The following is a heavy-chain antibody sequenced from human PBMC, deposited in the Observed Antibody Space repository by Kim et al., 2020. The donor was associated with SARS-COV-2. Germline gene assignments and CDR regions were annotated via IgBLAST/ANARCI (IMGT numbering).Heavy chain of an antibody. CDR1: GFTFSSYA. Sequence: GGSLRLSCAASGFTFSSYAMSWVRQAPGKGLEWVSAISGSGGSTYYADSVKGRFTISRDNSKNTLYLQMNSLRAEDTAVYYCARCGGSRITMVRGANWFDPWGQGTLVTVSS. V-gene: IGHV3-23*01. CDR3: ARCGGSRITMVRGANWFDP. CDR2: ISGSGGST. J-gene: IGHJ5*02. D-gene: IGHD3-10*01.